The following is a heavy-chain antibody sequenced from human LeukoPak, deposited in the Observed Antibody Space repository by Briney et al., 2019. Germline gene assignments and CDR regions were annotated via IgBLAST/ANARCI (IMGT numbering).Heavy chain of an antibody. V-gene: IGHV4-59*01. CDR2: IYYSGST. CDR1: GGSISSYS. Sequence: PSETLSLTCTVSGGSISSYSWSWIRQARGKGLKWIGYIYYSGSTNYNPSLKSRVTISVDTSKDQFSLKLSSVTAADTAVYYCARDHGSGWYSLDYWGQGTLVTVSS. J-gene: IGHJ4*02. D-gene: IGHD6-19*01. CDR3: ARDHGSGWYSLDY.